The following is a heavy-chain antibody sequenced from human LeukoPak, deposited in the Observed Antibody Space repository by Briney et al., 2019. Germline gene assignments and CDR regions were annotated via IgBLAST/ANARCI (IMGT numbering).Heavy chain of an antibody. CDR1: GGSISSSNW. D-gene: IGHD2-2*01. Sequence: SETLSLTCAVSGGSISSSNWWSWVRQPPGKGLEWIGEIYHSGSTSYNPSLKSRVTISVDKSKNQFSLKLSSVTAADTAVYYCARVSGYCSSTSCRTLDYWGQGTLVTVSS. V-gene: IGHV4-4*02. CDR3: ARVSGYCSSTSCRTLDY. CDR2: IYHSGST. J-gene: IGHJ4*02.